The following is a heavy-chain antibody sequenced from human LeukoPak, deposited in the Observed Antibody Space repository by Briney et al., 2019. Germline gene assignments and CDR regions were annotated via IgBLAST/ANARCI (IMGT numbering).Heavy chain of an antibody. J-gene: IGHJ3*02. V-gene: IGHV4-59*01. CDR3: ARDRIGAFDI. D-gene: IGHD2-21*01. CDR2: IYCSGST. CDR1: GGSISSYY. Sequence: SETLSLTCTVSGGSISSYYWSWIRQPPGKGLEWIGYIYCSGSTNYNPSLKSRVTTSVDTSKNQFSLKLSSVAAADTAVYYCARDRIGAFDIWGQGTMVTVSS.